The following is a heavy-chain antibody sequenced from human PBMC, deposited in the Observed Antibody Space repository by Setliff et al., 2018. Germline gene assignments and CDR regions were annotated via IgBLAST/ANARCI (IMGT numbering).Heavy chain of an antibody. V-gene: IGHV4-61*09. CDR1: GGSISSGSYY. J-gene: IGHJ6*04. D-gene: IGHD4-17*01. Sequence: KASEALSLTCTVSGGSISSGSYYWSWIRQPAGKGLEWIGHIYTSGSTNYNPSLKSRVTISVDTSKNQFSLKLSSVTAADTAVYYCARPHDYGDYSLYVWGKGTTVTVSS. CDR3: ARPHDYGDYSLYV. CDR2: IYTSGST.